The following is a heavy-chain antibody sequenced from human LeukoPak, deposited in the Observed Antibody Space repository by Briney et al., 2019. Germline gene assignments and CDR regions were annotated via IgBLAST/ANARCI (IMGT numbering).Heavy chain of an antibody. CDR1: GFTFRTYA. J-gene: IGHJ4*02. CDR2: ISYDGSNK. CDR3: ATDRDYYVPQGFDY. V-gene: IGHV3-30-3*01. D-gene: IGHD3-10*02. Sequence: QAGGSLRLSCAASGFTFRTYAMDWVRQAPGKGLEWVAVISYDGSNKYNADSVKGRFTISRDNSKNTLFLQMNSLRAEDTAVYYCATDRDYYVPQGFDYWGQGTLVTVSS.